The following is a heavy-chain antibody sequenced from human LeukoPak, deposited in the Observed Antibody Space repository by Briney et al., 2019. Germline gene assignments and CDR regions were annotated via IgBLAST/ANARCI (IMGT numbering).Heavy chain of an antibody. CDR2: IWYDGSNK. V-gene: IGHV3-33*01. Sequence: PGRSLRLSCAASGFTFSSYGMHWVRQAPGKGLEWVAVIWYDGSNKYYADSVKGRFTISRDNSKNTLYLQMNSLRAEDTAVYYCARDLGVGATAFQHWGQGTLVTVSS. CDR3: ARDLGVGATAFQH. J-gene: IGHJ1*01. CDR1: GFTFSSYG. D-gene: IGHD1-26*01.